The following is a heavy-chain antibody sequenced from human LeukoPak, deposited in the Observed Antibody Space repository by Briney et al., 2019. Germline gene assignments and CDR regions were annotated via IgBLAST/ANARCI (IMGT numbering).Heavy chain of an antibody. D-gene: IGHD2-15*01. CDR3: AKDRAIPYCSGGSCYSLAYYFDY. CDR2: ITSGGDYI. Sequence: GGSLRLSCAASGFTFNTFNMNWVRQAPGKGMEWVSSITSGGDYIYYADSVKGRFTTSRDNAKNSLSLQLNSLRAEDTAVYYCAKDRAIPYCSGGSCYSLAYYFDYWGQGTLVTVSS. J-gene: IGHJ4*02. CDR1: GFTFNTFN. V-gene: IGHV3-21*01.